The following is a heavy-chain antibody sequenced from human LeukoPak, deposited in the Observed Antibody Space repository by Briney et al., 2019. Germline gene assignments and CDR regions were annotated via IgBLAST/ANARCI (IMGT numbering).Heavy chain of an antibody. CDR3: ASYSSGWQNDY. J-gene: IGHJ4*02. CDR2: ISYDGSNK. CDR1: GFTFSSNA. D-gene: IGHD6-19*01. Sequence: GGSLRLSCAASGFTFSSNAMHWVRQAPGKGLEWVAVISYDGSNKYYADSVEGRFTISRDNSKNTLYLQMNSLRAEDTAVYYCASYSSGWQNDYWGQGTLVTVSS. V-gene: IGHV3-30-3*01.